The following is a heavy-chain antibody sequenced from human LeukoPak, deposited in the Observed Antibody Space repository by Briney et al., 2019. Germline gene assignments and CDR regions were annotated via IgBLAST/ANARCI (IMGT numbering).Heavy chain of an antibody. Sequence: GGSLRLSCAASGFTVSSNYMSWVRQAPGKGLEWVSAIYSGGSTYYADSVKGRFTISRDNSKNTLYLQMNSLRAEDTAVYYCARDRTGGDAFDIWGQGTMVTVSS. D-gene: IGHD1-1*01. CDR1: GFTVSSNY. CDR3: ARDRTGGDAFDI. CDR2: IYSGGST. V-gene: IGHV3-53*01. J-gene: IGHJ3*02.